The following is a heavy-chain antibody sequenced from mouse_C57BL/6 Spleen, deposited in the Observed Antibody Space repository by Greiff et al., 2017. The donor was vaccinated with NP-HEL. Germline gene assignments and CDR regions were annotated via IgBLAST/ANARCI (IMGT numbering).Heavy chain of an antibody. CDR2: ISYDGSN. V-gene: IGHV3-6*01. Sequence: EVQLQESGPGLVKPSQSLSLTCSVTGYSITSGYYWNWIRQFPGNQLEWMGYISYDGSNNYNPSLKNRISITRDTSKNQFFLKLNSVTTEDTATYYCARCPYGSSYGFAYWGQGTLVTVSA. CDR3: ARCPYGSSYGFAY. J-gene: IGHJ3*01. D-gene: IGHD1-1*01. CDR1: GYSITSGYY.